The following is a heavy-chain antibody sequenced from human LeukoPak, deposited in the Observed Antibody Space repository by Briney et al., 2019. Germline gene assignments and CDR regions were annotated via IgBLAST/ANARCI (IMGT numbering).Heavy chain of an antibody. CDR2: IYYSGST. V-gene: IGHV4-59*01. Sequence: PETPCLTCTVSGGSISSYYWSWIRQPPGKGLEWIGYIYYSGSTNYNPSLKSRVTISVDTSKNQFSLKLYSVTAADTAVYYCASFSATFDYWGQGTLVTVSS. CDR3: ASFSATFDY. CDR1: GGSISSYY. J-gene: IGHJ4*02. D-gene: IGHD6-25*01.